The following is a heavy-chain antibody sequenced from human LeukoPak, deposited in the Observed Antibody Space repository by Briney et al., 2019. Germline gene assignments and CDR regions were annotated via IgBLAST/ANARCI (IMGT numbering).Heavy chain of an antibody. Sequence: GGSLRLSCAASGFTFSSYSMNWVRQAPGKGLEWVSYISSSSTIYYADSVKGRFTISRDNAKNSLYLQMNSLRDEDTAVYYCARDLDSSSWDYYFDYWGQGTLVTVSS. V-gene: IGHV3-48*02. CDR3: ARDLDSSSWDYYFDY. D-gene: IGHD6-13*01. J-gene: IGHJ4*02. CDR1: GFTFSSYS. CDR2: ISSSSTI.